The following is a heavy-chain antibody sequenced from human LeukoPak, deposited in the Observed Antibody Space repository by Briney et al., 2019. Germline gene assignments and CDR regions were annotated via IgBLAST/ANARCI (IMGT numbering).Heavy chain of an antibody. CDR3: ARRRDSGSLQHFDH. D-gene: IGHD1-26*01. V-gene: IGHV3-33*08. J-gene: IGHJ4*02. CDR2: IRYDGSNK. CDR1: GFTFSSYG. Sequence: PGGSLRLSCAASGFTFSSYGMHWVRQAPGKGLEWVAFIRYDGSNKYYADSVKGRFTISRDNSKNTLYLQMNSLRAEDTAVYYCARRRDSGSLQHFDHWGQGTLVTVSS.